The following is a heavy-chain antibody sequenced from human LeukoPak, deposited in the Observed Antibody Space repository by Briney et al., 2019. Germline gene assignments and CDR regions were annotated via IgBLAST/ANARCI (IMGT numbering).Heavy chain of an antibody. V-gene: IGHV3-21*01. J-gene: IGHJ6*02. D-gene: IGHD3-10*01. CDR1: GFTFSSYS. CDR2: ISSSSSYI. Sequence: GGSLRLSCAASGFTFSSYSMNWVRQAPGKGLEWVSSISSSSSYIYYADSVKGRFTISRDNAKNSLYLQMNSLRAEDTAVYYCARLITSWGMDLWGQGTTVTVSS. CDR3: ARLITSWGMDL.